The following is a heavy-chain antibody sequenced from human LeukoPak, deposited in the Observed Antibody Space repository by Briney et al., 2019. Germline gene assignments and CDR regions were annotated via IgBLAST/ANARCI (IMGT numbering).Heavy chain of an antibody. CDR3: AKSPHYYDSSGDDY. CDR1: GFTFSDYG. V-gene: IGHV3-23*01. Sequence: GGSLRLSCAASGFTFSDYGMSWVRQAPGKGLEWVSAITGNGVTTYYADSVKGRFTISRDNSKNTLYLQMNSLRAEDTAIYYCAKSPHYYDSSGDDYWGQGTLVTVSS. J-gene: IGHJ4*02. CDR2: ITGNGVTT. D-gene: IGHD3-22*01.